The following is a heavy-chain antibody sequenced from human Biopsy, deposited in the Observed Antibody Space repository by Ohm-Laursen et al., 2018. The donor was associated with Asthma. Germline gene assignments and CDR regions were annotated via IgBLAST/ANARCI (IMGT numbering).Heavy chain of an antibody. J-gene: IGHJ4*02. V-gene: IGHV3-23*03. CDR1: GFTFSSYA. Sequence: SLRLSCSASGFTFSSYAMSWVRQAPGKGLEWVSVIYSGGTSHTADSVRGRFTISRDYSKNTLYLQMHSLRAEGTAVYYCARGDSSNWSHYYFDYWGQGTLVTVSS. CDR2: IYSGGTS. D-gene: IGHD3-22*01. CDR3: ARGDSSNWSHYYFDY.